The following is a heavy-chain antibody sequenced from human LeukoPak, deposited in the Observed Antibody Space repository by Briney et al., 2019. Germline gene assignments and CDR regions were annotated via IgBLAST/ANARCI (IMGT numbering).Heavy chain of an antibody. V-gene: IGHV3-7*01. J-gene: IGHJ4*02. CDR2: IKEDGSKK. CDR1: GFTFSRYW. Sequence: GGSLRLTCAASGFTFSRYWMSWVRQAPGEGLEWLANIKEDGSKKFDVESVRGRFTISRDNGKNSVSLQMNSLRAEDTAVYYCARSPFVPIAAEGLTFDYWGQGTLVTVSS. CDR3: ARSPFVPIAAEGLTFDY. D-gene: IGHD6-13*01.